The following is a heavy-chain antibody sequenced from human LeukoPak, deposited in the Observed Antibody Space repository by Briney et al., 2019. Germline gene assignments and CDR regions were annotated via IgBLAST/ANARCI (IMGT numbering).Heavy chain of an antibody. CDR1: GFTFSSYS. J-gene: IGHJ4*02. CDR2: ISSSSSYI. Sequence: GGSLRLSCAASGFTFSSYSMNWVRQAPGKGPEWVSSISSSSSYIYYADSVKGRFTISRDNAKNSLYLQMNSLRAEDTAVYYCARAYSGSYFALGYWGQGTLVTVSS. CDR3: ARAYSGSYFALGY. V-gene: IGHV3-21*01. D-gene: IGHD1-26*01.